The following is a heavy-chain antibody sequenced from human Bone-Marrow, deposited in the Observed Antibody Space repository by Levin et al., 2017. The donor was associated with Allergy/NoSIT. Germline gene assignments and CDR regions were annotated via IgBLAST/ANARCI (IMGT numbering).Heavy chain of an antibody. CDR3: ARQRQWLESFDY. D-gene: IGHD6-19*01. J-gene: IGHJ4*02. CDR2: ISAYNGNT. Sequence: VASVKVSCKASGYTFISYGINWVRQAPGQGLEWMGWISAYNGNTDSAQNLQGRVTLTTDTSTSTAYMELRRLRSDDTAVYYCARQRQWLESFDYWGQGTLVTVSS. V-gene: IGHV1-18*01. CDR1: GYTFISYG.